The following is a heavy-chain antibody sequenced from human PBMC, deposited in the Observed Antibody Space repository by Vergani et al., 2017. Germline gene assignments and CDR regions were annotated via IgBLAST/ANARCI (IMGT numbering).Heavy chain of an antibody. J-gene: IGHJ5*02. CDR2: IYPGDSDP. CDR1: GYSFTSYW. Sequence: EVQLVQSGAEVKKPGESLKISCKGSGYSFTSYWIGWVRQMPGKGLEWMGIIYPGDSDPRYSPSFQGQVTILAGKSISTAYLQWSRLKASDTAICYCARQAYGSGDLSWFDPWSEGTLVTVSS. CDR3: ARQAYGSGDLSWFDP. D-gene: IGHD3-10*01. V-gene: IGHV5-51*01.